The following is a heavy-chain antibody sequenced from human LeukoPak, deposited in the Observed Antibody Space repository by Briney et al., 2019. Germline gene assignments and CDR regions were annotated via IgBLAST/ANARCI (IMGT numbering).Heavy chain of an antibody. CDR2: ITSSGSTI. Sequence: PGGSLRLSCAASGSTFSSYEMNWVRQAPGKGLEWVSYITSSGSTIYYADSVKGRFTISRDNAKNSLYLQMNSLRAEDTAVYYCAREHDSSGYSPIDYWGQGTLVTVSS. CDR1: GSTFSSYE. V-gene: IGHV3-48*03. CDR3: AREHDSSGYSPIDY. J-gene: IGHJ4*02. D-gene: IGHD3-22*01.